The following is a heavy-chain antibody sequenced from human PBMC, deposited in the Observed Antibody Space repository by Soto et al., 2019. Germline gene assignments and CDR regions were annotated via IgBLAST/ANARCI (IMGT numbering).Heavy chain of an antibody. CDR1: GGSSSGHY. CDR3: ARGVPGYSSSWYAY. CDR2: INQGGTT. V-gene: IGHV4-34*01. Sequence: SETLSLTCAVYGGSSSGHYWSWIRQPPGKGLEWIGEINQGGTTNYNPSLKSRVTISVDTSKNQFSLKLSSVTAADTAVYYCARGVPGYSSSWYAYWGQGTLVTVSS. D-gene: IGHD6-13*01. J-gene: IGHJ4*02.